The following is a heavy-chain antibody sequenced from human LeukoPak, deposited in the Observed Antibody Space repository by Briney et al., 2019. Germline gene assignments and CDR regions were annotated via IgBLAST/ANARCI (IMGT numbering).Heavy chain of an antibody. CDR1: GLTVSSNY. Sequence: PGGSLRLSCAASGLTVSSNYMNWVRQAPGKGLEWVSIIYSGGNTHYADSATGRFTISRDNSQNTLYLKMNSLSPEDTAVYYCTRLLYYYDSDIYQRYFDYWGQGTLVTVSS. J-gene: IGHJ4*02. D-gene: IGHD3-22*01. V-gene: IGHV3-53*01. CDR2: IYSGGNT. CDR3: TRLLYYYDSDIYQRYFDY.